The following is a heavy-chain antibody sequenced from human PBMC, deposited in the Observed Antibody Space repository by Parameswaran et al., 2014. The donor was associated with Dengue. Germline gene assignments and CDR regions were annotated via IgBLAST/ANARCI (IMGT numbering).Heavy chain of an antibody. CDR3: ASSGDPYSSSWYYYYYYYMDV. V-gene: IGHV1-2*02. Sequence: WVRQAPGQGLEWMGWINPNSGGTNYAQKFQGRVTMTRDTSISTAYMELSRLRSDDTAVYYCASSGDPYSSSWYYYYYYYMDVWGKGTTVTVSS. D-gene: IGHD6-13*01. CDR2: INPNSGGT. J-gene: IGHJ6*03.